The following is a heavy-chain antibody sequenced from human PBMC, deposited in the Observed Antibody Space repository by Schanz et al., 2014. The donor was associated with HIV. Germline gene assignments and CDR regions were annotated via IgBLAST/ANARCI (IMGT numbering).Heavy chain of an antibody. D-gene: IGHD6-19*01. CDR2: IWYDGSNK. CDR3: ARSEWVDQK. V-gene: IGHV3-33*08. J-gene: IGHJ4*02. CDR1: GFTFSSYA. Sequence: QVQLVESGGGVVQPGRSLTLSCAASGFTFSSYAMHWVRQAPSKGLEWVAVIWYDGSNKYYADSVKGRFTISRDNSKNTLYLQMNSLRAEDTAVYYCARSEWVDQKWGQGTLVTVSS.